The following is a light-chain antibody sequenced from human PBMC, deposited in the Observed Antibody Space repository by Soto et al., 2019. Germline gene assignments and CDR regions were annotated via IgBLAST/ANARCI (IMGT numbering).Light chain of an antibody. CDR1: SSDVGGYNY. V-gene: IGLV2-8*01. CDR2: DVS. Sequence: QSVLTQPPSASGSPGQPVNISCTGSSSDVGGYNYVSWYQQHPGKAPKLMIYDVSKRPSGVPDRFSGSKSGNTASLTVSGLQAEDEADYYCSSYAGSNILVFGGGTKLTVL. CDR3: SSYAGSNILV. J-gene: IGLJ2*01.